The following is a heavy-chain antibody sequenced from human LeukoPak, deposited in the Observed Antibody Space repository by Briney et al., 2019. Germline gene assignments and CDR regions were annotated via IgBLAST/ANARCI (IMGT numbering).Heavy chain of an antibody. V-gene: IGHV3-21*01. D-gene: IGHD3-22*01. CDR2: ISSSSSYI. CDR3: ARDGITMIVPRAFDI. CDR1: GFTFSSYS. Sequence: GGSLRLSCAASGFTFSSYSMNWVRQAPGKGLEWVSSISSSSSYIYYADSVKGRFTISRDNAKNSLYLQMNSLRAEDTAVYYCARDGITMIVPRAFDIWGQGTMVTVSS. J-gene: IGHJ3*02.